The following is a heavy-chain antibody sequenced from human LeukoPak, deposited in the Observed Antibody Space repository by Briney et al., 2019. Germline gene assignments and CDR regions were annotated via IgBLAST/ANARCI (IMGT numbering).Heavy chain of an antibody. CDR1: GGSIRGYY. V-gene: IGHV4-59*01. CDR2: IYSSGST. CDR3: ARLSVSLNAFDM. J-gene: IGHJ3*02. Sequence: SETLSLTCNVSGGSIRGYYWSWIRQPPGKGLEWIGYIYSSGSTNYNPSLKSRVTMSVDTSKNQFSLKVSSVTAADTAVYYCARLSVSLNAFDMWGQGTMVTVSS.